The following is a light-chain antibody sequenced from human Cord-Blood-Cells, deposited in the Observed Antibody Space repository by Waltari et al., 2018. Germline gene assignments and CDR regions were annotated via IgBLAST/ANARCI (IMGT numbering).Light chain of an antibody. CDR1: SSYVGGYNY. J-gene: IGLJ1*01. CDR2: DVS. V-gene: IGLV2-14*01. CDR3: SSYTSSSTLYV. Sequence: QSALTQPASASGSPGQSITISCTGTSSYVGGYNYVSWYQQHPGKAPKLMIYDVSNRPSGVSNRFSGSKSGNTASLTISGLQAEDEADYYCSSYTSSSTLYVFGTGTKVTVL.